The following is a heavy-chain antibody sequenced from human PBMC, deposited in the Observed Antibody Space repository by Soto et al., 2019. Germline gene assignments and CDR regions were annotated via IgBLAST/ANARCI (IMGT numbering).Heavy chain of an antibody. D-gene: IGHD2-2*01. CDR3: ARDGAIVVVPAEIDY. Sequence: GGSLRLSCAASGVTFSSYSMNWVRQAPGKGLEWVSSVSSSSSYIYYADSVKGRFTISRDNAKNSLYLQMNSLRAEDTAVYYCARDGAIVVVPAEIDYWGQGTLVTVSS. V-gene: IGHV3-21*01. CDR2: VSSSSSYI. CDR1: GVTFSSYS. J-gene: IGHJ4*02.